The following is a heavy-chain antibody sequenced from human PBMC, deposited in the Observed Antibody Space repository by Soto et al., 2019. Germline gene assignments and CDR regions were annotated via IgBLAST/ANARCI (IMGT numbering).Heavy chain of an antibody. D-gene: IGHD6-19*01. CDR3: ARARHSSGWEVRAFDI. CDR2: ISSSSSYT. CDR1: GFTFSDYY. Sequence: PGGSLRLSCAASGFTFSDYYMSWIRQAPGKGLEWVSYISSSSSYTNYADSVKGRFTISRDNAKNSLYLQMNSLRAEDTAVYYCARARHSSGWEVRAFDIWGQGTMVTVSS. J-gene: IGHJ3*02. V-gene: IGHV3-11*05.